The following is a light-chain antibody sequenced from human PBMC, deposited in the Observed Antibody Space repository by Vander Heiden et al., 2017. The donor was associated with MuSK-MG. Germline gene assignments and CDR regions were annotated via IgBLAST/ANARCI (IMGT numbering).Light chain of an antibody. CDR3: QQCDTTPPT. CDR1: QSINNY. Sequence: DIQMTQSPSSLSASVGDRVTISCRASQSINNYLNWYQQKPGKAPKLLIYSASSLQSGVPARFRGSGSGTDFTLTISSLQPEDFATYYCQQCDTTPPTFGGGTKVEIK. CDR2: SAS. V-gene: IGKV1-39*01. J-gene: IGKJ4*01.